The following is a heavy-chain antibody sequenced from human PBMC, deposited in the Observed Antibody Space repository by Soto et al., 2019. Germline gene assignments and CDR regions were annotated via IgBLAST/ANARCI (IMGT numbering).Heavy chain of an antibody. CDR2: MNPNSGNA. CDR3: ARDTAPSDV. CDR1: GYTFTSHD. Sequence: ASVKVSCKASGYTFTSHDINWVRQATGQGLEWMGWMNPNSGNAGCAQKFQGRVTMTRNTSISTAYMELSGLKSEDTAVYYCARDTAPSDVWGQGTTVTVSS. J-gene: IGHJ6*02. V-gene: IGHV1-8*01. D-gene: IGHD4-17*01.